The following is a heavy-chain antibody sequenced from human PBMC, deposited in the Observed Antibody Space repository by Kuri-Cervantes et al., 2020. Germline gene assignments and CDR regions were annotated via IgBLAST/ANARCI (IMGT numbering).Heavy chain of an antibody. CDR1: GFTFSSYA. J-gene: IGHJ3*02. D-gene: IGHD6-13*01. Sequence: GGSLRLSCAASGFTFSSYAMHWVRQAPGKGLEWVAVISYDGSNKYYADSVKGRFTISRDNSKNTLYLQMNSLRAEDTALYYCASSSYDVAAAGLGAFDIWGQGTMVTVSS. CDR2: ISYDGSNK. V-gene: IGHV3-30-3*01. CDR3: ASSSYDVAAAGLGAFDI.